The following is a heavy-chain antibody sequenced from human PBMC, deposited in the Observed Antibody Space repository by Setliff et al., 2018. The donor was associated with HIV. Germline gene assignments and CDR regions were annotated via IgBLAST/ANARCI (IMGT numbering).Heavy chain of an antibody. V-gene: IGHV4-39*07. CDR1: GGSISSGSYY. D-gene: IGHD5-12*01. CDR3: ARVKARWLQSRYYCMDV. CDR2: INHSGTT. Sequence: PSETLSLTCTVSGGSISSGSYYWSWIRQPPGKGLEWIGEINHSGTTNSNPSLKSRVTISVDTSKNQFSLKLTSVTAADTALYSCARVKARWLQSRYYCMDVWGKGTTVTVSS. J-gene: IGHJ6*03.